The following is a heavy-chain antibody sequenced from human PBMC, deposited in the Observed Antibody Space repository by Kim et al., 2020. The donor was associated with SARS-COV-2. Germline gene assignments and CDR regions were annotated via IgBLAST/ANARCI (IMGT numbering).Heavy chain of an antibody. J-gene: IGHJ6*03. D-gene: IGHD2-2*01. Sequence: GGSLRLSCAASGFTFSTYWMYWVRQAPGKGLAWVPRINSDGRSTNYADAVKGRFTISRDNATNTLYLQMNSPRAQDTAVYYCARPSSTSCPGYCTDVWGKGTTVTVSS. V-gene: IGHV3-74*01. CDR3: ARPSSTSCPGYCTDV. CDR2: INSDGRST. CDR1: GFTFSTYW.